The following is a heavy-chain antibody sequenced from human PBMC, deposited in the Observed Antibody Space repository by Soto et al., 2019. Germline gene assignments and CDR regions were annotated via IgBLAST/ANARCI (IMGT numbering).Heavy chain of an antibody. CDR1: GGSISSSSYY. Sequence: QLQLQESGPGLVKPSETLSLTCTVSGGSISSSSYYWGWIRQPPGKGLEWIGSIYYSGSTYYNPSLKSRVTISVDTSKNQFSLKLSSVTAADTAVYYCVGQQLVLVCWFDPWGQGTLVTVSS. V-gene: IGHV4-39*01. CDR3: VGQQLVLVCWFDP. J-gene: IGHJ5*02. D-gene: IGHD6-13*01. CDR2: IYYSGST.